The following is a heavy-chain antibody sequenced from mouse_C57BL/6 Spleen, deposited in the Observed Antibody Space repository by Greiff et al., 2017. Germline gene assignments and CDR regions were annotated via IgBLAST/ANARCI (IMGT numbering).Heavy chain of an antibody. V-gene: IGHV1-52*01. J-gene: IGHJ3*01. D-gene: IGHD1-1*02. CDR2: IDPSDSET. Sequence: QVQLQQPGAELVRPGSSVKLSCKASGYNFTSYWMHWVKQRPIQGLEWIGNIDPSDSETHYNQKFKDKATLTVDKSSSTAYMQLSSLTSEDSAVYYCARSGGNWFAYWGQGTLVTVAA. CDR1: GYNFTSYW. CDR3: ARSGGNWFAY.